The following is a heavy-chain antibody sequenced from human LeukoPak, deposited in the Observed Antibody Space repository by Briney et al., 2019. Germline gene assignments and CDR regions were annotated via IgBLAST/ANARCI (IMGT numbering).Heavy chain of an antibody. CDR1: GGSISSYY. Sequence: SETLSLTCTVSGGSISSYYWSWIRQPPGKGLEWIGYIYYRGSTNYNPSLKSRVTISVDTSKNQFSLKLSSVTAADTAVYYCARAGGNSYYFDYWGQGTLVTVSS. V-gene: IGHV4-59*01. CDR2: IYYRGST. D-gene: IGHD4-23*01. J-gene: IGHJ4*02. CDR3: ARAGGNSYYFDY.